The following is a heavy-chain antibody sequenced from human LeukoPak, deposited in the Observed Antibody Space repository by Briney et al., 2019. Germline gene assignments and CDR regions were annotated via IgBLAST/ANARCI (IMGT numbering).Heavy chain of an antibody. Sequence: GRSLRLSCAASGFTFSSYAMHWVRQAPGKGLEWVAVISYDGSNKYYADSVKGRFTISRDNSKNTLYLQMNSLRAEDTAVYYCATGDYVWGSYRYIFDYWGQGALVTVSS. CDR3: ATGDYVWGSYRYIFDY. V-gene: IGHV3-30*04. D-gene: IGHD3-16*02. J-gene: IGHJ4*02. CDR1: GFTFSSYA. CDR2: ISYDGSNK.